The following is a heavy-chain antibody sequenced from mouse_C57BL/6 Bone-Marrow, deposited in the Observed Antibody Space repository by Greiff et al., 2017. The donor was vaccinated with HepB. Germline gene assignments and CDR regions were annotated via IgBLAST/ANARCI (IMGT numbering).Heavy chain of an antibody. D-gene: IGHD1-1*01. V-gene: IGHV1-55*01. J-gene: IGHJ2*01. CDR1: GYTFTSYW. CDR3: VYYYGSSVDY. CDR2: IYPGSGST. Sequence: VQLQEPGAELVKPGASVKLSCKASGYTFTSYWITWVKQRPGQGLEWIGDIYPGSGSTNYNEKFKSKATLTVDTSSSTAYMQLSSLTSEDSAVYYCVYYYGSSVDYWGQGTTLTVSS.